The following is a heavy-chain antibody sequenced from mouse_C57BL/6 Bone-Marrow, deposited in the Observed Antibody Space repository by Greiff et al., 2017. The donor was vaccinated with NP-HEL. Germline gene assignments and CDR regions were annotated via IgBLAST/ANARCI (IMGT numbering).Heavy chain of an antibody. Sequence: EVQLQQSGTVLARPGASVKMSCKTSGYTFTSYWMHWVKQRPGQGLEWIGAIYPGNSDTSYNQKFKGKAKLNAVTSASTAYMELSSLTNEDSAVYYCTRSLGRGGNFDYWGQGTTLTVSS. CDR3: TRSLGRGGNFDY. D-gene: IGHD4-1*01. J-gene: IGHJ2*01. CDR1: GYTFTSYW. CDR2: IYPGNSDT. V-gene: IGHV1-5*01.